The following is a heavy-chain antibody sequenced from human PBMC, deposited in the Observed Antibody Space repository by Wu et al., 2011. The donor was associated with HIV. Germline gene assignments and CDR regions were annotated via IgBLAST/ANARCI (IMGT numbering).Heavy chain of an antibody. CDR2: IIPIFGTA. J-gene: IGHJ6*02. D-gene: IGHD4-17*01. Sequence: QVQLVQSGAEVKKPGASVKVSCKASGYTFTSYGISWVRQAPGQGLEWMGRIIPIFGTANYAQKFQGRVTITADKSTSTAYMELSSLRSEDTAVYYCARKGTGDNPTVTTPLYYYYYGMDVWGQGTTVTVSS. V-gene: IGHV1-69*06. CDR1: GYTFTSYG. CDR3: ARKGTGDNPTVTTPLYYYYYGMDV.